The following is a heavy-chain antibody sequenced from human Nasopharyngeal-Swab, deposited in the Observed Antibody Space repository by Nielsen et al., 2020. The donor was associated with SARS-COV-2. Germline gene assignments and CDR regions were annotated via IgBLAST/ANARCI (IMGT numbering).Heavy chain of an antibody. CDR2: MNPNSGNT. J-gene: IGHJ4*02. Sequence: ASVKVSCKASGYTFTSNDINWVRQATGQGLEWMGWMNPNSGNTGYAQKFQGRVTMTRNTSISTAYMELSSLRSEDTAVYYCARAGKIQLWFNSLYYFDYWGQGTLVTVSS. CDR1: GYTFTSND. CDR3: ARAGKIQLWFNSLYYFDY. V-gene: IGHV1-8*01. D-gene: IGHD5-18*01.